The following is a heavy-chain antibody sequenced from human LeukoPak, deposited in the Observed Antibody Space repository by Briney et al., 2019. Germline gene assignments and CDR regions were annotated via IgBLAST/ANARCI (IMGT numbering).Heavy chain of an antibody. J-gene: IGHJ4*02. Sequence: ASVKVSCKVSGYTFIGYYIHWVRQAPGQGLEWMGWTNPNSGGTNYAQKFQGRVTMTRDRSISTAYMELSWLTSDDTAVYYCTRETGGSTLVTLPSDNWGQGTPATVSS. V-gene: IGHV1-2*02. CDR1: GYTFIGYY. D-gene: IGHD4-23*01. CDR3: TRETGGSTLVTLPSDN. CDR2: TNPNSGGT.